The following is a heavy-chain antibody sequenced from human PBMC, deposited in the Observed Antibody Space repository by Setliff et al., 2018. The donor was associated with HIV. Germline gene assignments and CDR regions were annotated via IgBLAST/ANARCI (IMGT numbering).Heavy chain of an antibody. D-gene: IGHD3-10*01. J-gene: IGHJ5*02. Sequence: GGSLRLSCAASGFTFSRYAMTWVRQAPGKGLEWVSAISGSGIGSYYADSVKGRFTISRDNSKNTLFLQMNSLRAEDTAVYYCAKDRRYYYGSGSYAAETWGQGTLVTVSS. CDR1: GFTFSRYA. CDR3: AKDRRYYYGSGSYAAET. V-gene: IGHV3-23*01. CDR2: ISGSGIGS.